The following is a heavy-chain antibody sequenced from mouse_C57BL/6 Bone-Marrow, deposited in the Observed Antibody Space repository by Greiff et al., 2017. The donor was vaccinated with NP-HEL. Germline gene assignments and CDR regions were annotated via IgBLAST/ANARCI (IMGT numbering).Heavy chain of an antibody. J-gene: IGHJ4*01. CDR1: GYTFTSYG. CDR2: IYPRSGNT. CDR3: ARCRGGAMDY. V-gene: IGHV1-81*01. Sequence: VKLMESGAELARPGASVKLSCKASGYTFTSYGISWVKQRTGQGLEWIGEIYPRSGNTYYNEKFKGKATLTADKSSSTAYMELRSLTSEDSAVYFCARCRGGAMDYWGQGTSVTVSS.